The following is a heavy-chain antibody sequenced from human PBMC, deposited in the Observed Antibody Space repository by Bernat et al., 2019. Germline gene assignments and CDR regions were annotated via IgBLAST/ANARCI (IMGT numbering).Heavy chain of an antibody. CDR2: IYYSGST. D-gene: IGHD5-18*01. Sequence: QVQLQESGPGLVKPSETLSLTCTVSGGSISSYYWSWIRQPPGKGLEWIGYIYYSGSTNYSPSLKSRVTISVDTSKNQFSLKLSSVTAADTAVYYCARGGYSYALDYWGQGTLVSVSP. V-gene: IGHV4-59*01. CDR3: ARGGYSYALDY. J-gene: IGHJ4*02. CDR1: GGSISSYY.